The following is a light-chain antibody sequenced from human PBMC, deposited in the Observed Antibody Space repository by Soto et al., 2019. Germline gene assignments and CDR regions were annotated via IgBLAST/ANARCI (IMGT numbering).Light chain of an antibody. CDR3: QQYDERAPNVS. Sequence: EIVMTQSPATLSVSPGERATLSCRASQSVSTNLAWYQQKPGQAPRLLIYAASVRATGIPARFSGSGSGTEFTLTISSLQSEDFAVYYCQQYDERAPNVSVGGGNKVEIK. CDR1: QSVSTN. CDR2: AAS. J-gene: IGKJ4*01. V-gene: IGKV3-15*01.